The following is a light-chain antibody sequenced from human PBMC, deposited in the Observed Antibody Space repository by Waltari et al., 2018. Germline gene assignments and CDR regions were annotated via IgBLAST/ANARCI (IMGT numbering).Light chain of an antibody. V-gene: IGKV1-5*03. Sequence: DIQMTQPPSTLPASVGDGSTITCRASQYVKNNLAWFQQKPGKAPKVLIHKASRLESGVPSRFSGSGFGTEFILSISSLQPDDFATYYCQEYDSLPITFGGGTKVEIK. J-gene: IGKJ4*01. CDR3: QEYDSLPIT. CDR1: QYVKNN. CDR2: KAS.